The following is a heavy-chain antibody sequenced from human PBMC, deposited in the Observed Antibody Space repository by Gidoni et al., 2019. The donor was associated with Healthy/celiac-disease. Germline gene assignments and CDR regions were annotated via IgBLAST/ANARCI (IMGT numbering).Heavy chain of an antibody. CDR1: GFTFSSYS. V-gene: IGHV3-21*01. Sequence: EVQLMESGGGLVRPGGPLRLSCAASGFTFSSYSMNWVRQAPGKGLEWVSSISTSSSIYYANSVKGRFTISRDNAKNSLYLQMNSLRAEDTAVYYCARVQIVGATIDAFDIWGQGTMVTVSS. D-gene: IGHD1-26*01. CDR3: ARVQIVGATIDAFDI. CDR2: ISTSSSI. J-gene: IGHJ3*02.